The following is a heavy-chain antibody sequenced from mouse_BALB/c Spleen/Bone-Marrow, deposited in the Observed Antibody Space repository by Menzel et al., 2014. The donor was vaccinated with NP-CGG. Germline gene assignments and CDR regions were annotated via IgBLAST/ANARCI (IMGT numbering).Heavy chain of an antibody. CDR1: GFTFSTYA. V-gene: IGHV5-9-3*01. CDR3: SRLRMITTYFDV. Sequence: EVQGVGSGGGFAQHGGARXXXXEDSGFTFSTYAMSWARQTPEKRLERVATISSSGSYTYYPXSVXGRFTISRDNAKNTLYLQMSSLRSEDTAMFYCSRLRMITTYFDVWGAGTTVTVSS. J-gene: IGHJ1*01. CDR2: ISSSGSYT. D-gene: IGHD2-4*01.